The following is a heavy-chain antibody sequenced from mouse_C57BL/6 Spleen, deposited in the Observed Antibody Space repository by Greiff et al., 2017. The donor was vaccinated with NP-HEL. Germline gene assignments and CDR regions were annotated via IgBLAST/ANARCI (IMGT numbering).Heavy chain of an antibody. J-gene: IGHJ4*01. CDR2: ISDGGSYT. CDR1: GFTFSSYA. Sequence: EVKLQESGGGLVKPGGSLKLSCAASGFTFSSYAMSWVRQTPEKRLEWVATISDGGSYTYYPDNVKGRFTISRDNAKNNLYLQMSHLKSEDTAMYYCARGYGSSYPYAMDYWGQGTSVTVSS. D-gene: IGHD1-1*01. V-gene: IGHV5-4*03. CDR3: ARGYGSSYPYAMDY.